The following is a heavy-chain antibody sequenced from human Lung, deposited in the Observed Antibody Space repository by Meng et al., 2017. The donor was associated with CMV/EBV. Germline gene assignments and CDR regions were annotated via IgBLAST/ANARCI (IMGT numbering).Heavy chain of an antibody. V-gene: IGHV1-2*02. CDR1: GYTFTGYY. J-gene: IGHJ5*02. CDR2: INPSSGGT. CDR3: AREGGSTADWFDP. Sequence: CKASGYTFTGYYMHWVRQAPGQGLEWMGWINPSSGGTNYAQKFQGRVTMTRDTSISTAYMELSRLRSDDTAVYYCAREGGSTADWFDPWGQRTLVTVSS. D-gene: IGHD2-2*01.